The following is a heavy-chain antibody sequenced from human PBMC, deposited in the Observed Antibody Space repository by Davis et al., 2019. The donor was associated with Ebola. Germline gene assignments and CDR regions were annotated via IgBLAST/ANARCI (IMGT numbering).Heavy chain of an antibody. CDR3: ARDCALAGLVSSSCPGNWFDP. J-gene: IGHJ5*02. CDR2: MNPNSGNT. V-gene: IGHV1-18*01. CDR1: GYTFTSYD. D-gene: IGHD6-13*01. Sequence: ASVKVSCKASGYTFTSYDINWVRQATGQGLEWMGWMNPNSGNTNYAQKLQGRVTMTTDTSTSTAYMELRSLRSDDTAVYYCARDCALAGLVSSSCPGNWFDPWGQGTLVTVSS.